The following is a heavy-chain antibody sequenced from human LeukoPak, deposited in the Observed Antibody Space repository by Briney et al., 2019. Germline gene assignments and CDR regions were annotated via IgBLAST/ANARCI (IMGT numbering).Heavy chain of an antibody. V-gene: IGHV4-30-4*08. Sequence: SETLSLTCTDSGGSISSGDYYWSWIRQPPGKGLEWIGYIYYSGSTYYNPSLKSRVTISVDTSKNQFSLKLSSVTAADTAVYYCLHFSSSWYLKQNQLYDYWGQGTLVTVSS. J-gene: IGHJ4*02. CDR1: GGSISSGDYY. CDR3: LHFSSSWYLKQNQLYDY. D-gene: IGHD6-13*01. CDR2: IYYSGST.